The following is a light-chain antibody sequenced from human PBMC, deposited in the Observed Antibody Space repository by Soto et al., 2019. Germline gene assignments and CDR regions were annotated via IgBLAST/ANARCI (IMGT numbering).Light chain of an antibody. CDR1: SSNIGAGYE. CDR2: ENN. Sequence: QSVLTQPPSVSGAPGQWVTISCTGSSSNIGAGYEAHWYQQVPGTAPKLLIYENNNRPSGVPDRFSGSKSGTSASLAITGLQAEDEAEYYCQSYDSSLSAYVFGTGTKVTVL. J-gene: IGLJ1*01. CDR3: QSYDSSLSAYV. V-gene: IGLV1-40*01.